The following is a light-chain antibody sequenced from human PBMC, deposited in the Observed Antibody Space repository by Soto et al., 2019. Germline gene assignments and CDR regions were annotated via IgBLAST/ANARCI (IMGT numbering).Light chain of an antibody. Sequence: QSALTQPPSASGSPGQSVTISCTGTSSDIGGYNYVSWFQQYPGKAPKLMIYEFSKRPSGVPDCFSGSKSGNTASLTVSGLQAEDEADYYCSSYAGSSTWVFGGGTKLTVL. V-gene: IGLV2-8*01. CDR3: SSYAGSSTWV. CDR1: SSDIGGYNY. J-gene: IGLJ3*02. CDR2: EFS.